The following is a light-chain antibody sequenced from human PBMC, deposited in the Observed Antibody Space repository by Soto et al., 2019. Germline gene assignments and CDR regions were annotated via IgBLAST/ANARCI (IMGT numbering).Light chain of an antibody. V-gene: IGKV3-20*01. Sequence: EIALTQSPGTLSLSPGERATLSCRASQSVGSRFLAWYQQKPGQAPRLLISGTFSRATGIPDRFSGGGSGTDFTLTISSLEPEDFAVYFCHQFATSRTFGQGTKVDI. J-gene: IGKJ1*01. CDR2: GTF. CDR3: HQFATSRT. CDR1: QSVGSRF.